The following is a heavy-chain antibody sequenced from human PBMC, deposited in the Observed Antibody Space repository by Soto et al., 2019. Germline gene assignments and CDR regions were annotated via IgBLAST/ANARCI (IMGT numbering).Heavy chain of an antibody. CDR1: GYPFTTYY. V-gene: IGHV1-2*02. CDR3: ATEDYGIFTY. J-gene: IGHJ4*02. D-gene: IGHD3-10*01. CDR2: IDPRSGGT. Sequence: HVQLVQSGTEVKKPGASVRVSCMVSGYPFTTYYIHWVRQAPGQGLEWMGWIDPRSGGTVYEQKFQGRVTMTRDTSISTVYMDLSGLTSDDTALYYCATEDYGIFTYWGQGSLVTVSS.